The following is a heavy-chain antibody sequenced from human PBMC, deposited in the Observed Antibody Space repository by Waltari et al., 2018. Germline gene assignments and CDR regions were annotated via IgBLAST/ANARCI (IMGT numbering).Heavy chain of an antibody. Sequence: EVXPVXPGGGLAQPGGSXRLSCAVTEFILSCYWMSWVRRAPGKXLEWVXNIKQXGSEKYYVDSXKGRFTISRDNAKNSLYXQMNSLRAXDTAVXYCARWQYAFDXWGQGTLVTVSS. V-gene: IGHV3-7*04. CDR2: IKQXGSEK. D-gene: IGHD2-2*01. CDR3: ARWQYAFDX. CDR1: EFILSCYW. J-gene: IGHJ4*02.